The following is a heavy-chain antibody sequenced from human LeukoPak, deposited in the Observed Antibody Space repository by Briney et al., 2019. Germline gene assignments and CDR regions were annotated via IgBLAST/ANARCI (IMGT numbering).Heavy chain of an antibody. CDR2: ISSSRSYI. J-gene: IGHJ4*02. CDR1: GFTFSSYS. CDR3: AREHSGGGNYYDSSGYYRSFDY. D-gene: IGHD3-22*01. Sequence: GSLRLSCAPSGFTFSSYSTNWVRQAPGKGLEWVSYISSSRSYIYYADSVKGRFTISRDNAKNSLCLQMSSLKVEDTAVYYCAREHSGGGNYYDSSGYYRSFDYWGQGTLVTVSS. V-gene: IGHV3-21*01.